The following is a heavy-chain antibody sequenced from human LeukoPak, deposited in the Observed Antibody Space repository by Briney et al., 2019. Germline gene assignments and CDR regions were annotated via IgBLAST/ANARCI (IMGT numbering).Heavy chain of an antibody. CDR2: IPYDGNNK. J-gene: IGHJ4*02. CDR3: ARLGSGGSYSGY. CDR1: GFTFSSYA. D-gene: IGHD1-26*01. V-gene: IGHV3-30*04. Sequence: SGGSLRLSCAASGFTFSSYAMHWVRQAPGKGLEWVAVIPYDGNNKKYADSVKGRFTISRDNSKNTLYLQMNSLRAEDTAVYYCARLGSGGSYSGYWGQGTLVTVSS.